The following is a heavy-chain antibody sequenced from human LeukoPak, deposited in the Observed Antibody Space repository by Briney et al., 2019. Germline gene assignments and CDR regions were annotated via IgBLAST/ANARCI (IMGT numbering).Heavy chain of an antibody. CDR3: ARGVSNRITMVRGDLDY. J-gene: IGHJ4*02. D-gene: IGHD3-10*01. Sequence: PSETLSLTCAVYGGSFSGYYWSWIRQPPGKGLEWIGYIYYSGSTNYNSSLKSRVTILVDMSKNQFSLKLSSVTAADTAVYYCARGVSNRITMVRGDLDYWGQGTLVTVSS. V-gene: IGHV4-59*12. CDR2: IYYSGST. CDR1: GGSFSGYY.